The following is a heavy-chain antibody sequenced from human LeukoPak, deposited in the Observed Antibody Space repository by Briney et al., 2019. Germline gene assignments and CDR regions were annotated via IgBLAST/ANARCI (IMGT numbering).Heavy chain of an antibody. J-gene: IGHJ5*02. CDR3: ARTMVRGDLFDP. CDR1: VGTFSSYA. Sequence: ASLRVSRQASVGTFSSYAISWVRQATGQGREWLGEIIPIFGTANYAQKFQGRVTITADKSTSTAYMELSSLRSEDTAVYYCARTMVRGDLFDPWGQGTLVTVSS. D-gene: IGHD3-10*01. V-gene: IGHV1-69*06. CDR2: IIPIFGTA.